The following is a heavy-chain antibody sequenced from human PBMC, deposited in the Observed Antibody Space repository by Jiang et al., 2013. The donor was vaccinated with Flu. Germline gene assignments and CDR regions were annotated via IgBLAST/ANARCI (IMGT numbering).Heavy chain of an antibody. J-gene: IGHJ4*02. CDR1: GFTFDDYA. CDR2: ISWNSGSI. CDR3: ARSLGSGSYSSH. Sequence: VQLVESGGGLVQPGRSLRVSCAASGFTFDDYAMHWVRQAPGKGLEWVSGISWNSGSIGYADSVRGRFTISRDNAKNSLYLQMNSLRPEDTAFYYCARSLGSGSYSSHWGQGTLVTVSS. V-gene: IGHV3-9*01. D-gene: IGHD1-26*01.